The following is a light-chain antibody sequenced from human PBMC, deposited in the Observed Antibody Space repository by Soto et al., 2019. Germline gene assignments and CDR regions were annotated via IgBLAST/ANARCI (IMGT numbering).Light chain of an antibody. J-gene: IGLJ7*01. V-gene: IGLV4-69*01. CDR2: VNNNGSH. Sequence: QLVLTQSPSASASLGASVKLTCTLSSGHSSYAIAWHQQQPEKGPRYLMKVNNNGSHSKGDGISDRFSGSSSGTERYLTISSLQSEDEADYYCQTWGTGPAVFGGGTQLTVL. CDR3: QTWGTGPAV. CDR1: SGHSSYA.